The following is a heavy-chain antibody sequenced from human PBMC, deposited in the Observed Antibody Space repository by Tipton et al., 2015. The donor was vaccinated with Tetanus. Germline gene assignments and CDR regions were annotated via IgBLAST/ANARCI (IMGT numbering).Heavy chain of an antibody. Sequence: TLSLTCAVSGGSIRSSNWWSWVRQTPGKGLEWIGEIYHSGTTNYNPSLKSRVTMSVDNSKNQFSLKLNSVTAADTAVYYCARESITIFGVVSIDYWGQGTLVNVSS. D-gene: IGHD3-3*01. V-gene: IGHV4-4*02. CDR3: ARESITIFGVVSIDY. J-gene: IGHJ4*02. CDR1: GGSIRSSNW. CDR2: IYHSGTT.